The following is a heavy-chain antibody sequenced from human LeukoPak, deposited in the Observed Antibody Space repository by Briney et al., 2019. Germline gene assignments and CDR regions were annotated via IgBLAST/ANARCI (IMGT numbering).Heavy chain of an antibody. CDR1: GFTFSSYS. D-gene: IGHD1-26*01. V-gene: IGHV3-21*01. J-gene: IGHJ2*01. CDR3: ARIPTLANNWYFDL. CDR2: ISSSSSYI. Sequence: GGSLRLSCAASGFTFSSYSMNWVRQAPGKGLEWVSSISSSSSYIYYADSVKGRFTISRDNAKNSLYLQMNSLRAEDTAVYYCARIPTLANNWYFDLWGRGTLVTVSS.